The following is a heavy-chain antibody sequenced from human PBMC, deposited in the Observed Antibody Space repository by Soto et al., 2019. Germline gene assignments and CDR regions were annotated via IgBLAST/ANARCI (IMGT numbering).Heavy chain of an antibody. CDR1: GYTFTSYG. Sequence: GASVKVSCKASGYTFTSYGISWVRQAPGQGLEWMGWISAYNGNTNYAQKLQGRVTMTTDTSTSTAYMELRSLRSDDTAVYYCANLVGYCSGGSCPGGAFDIWGQGTMVTVSS. CDR3: ANLVGYCSGGSCPGGAFDI. D-gene: IGHD2-15*01. J-gene: IGHJ3*02. CDR2: ISAYNGNT. V-gene: IGHV1-18*01.